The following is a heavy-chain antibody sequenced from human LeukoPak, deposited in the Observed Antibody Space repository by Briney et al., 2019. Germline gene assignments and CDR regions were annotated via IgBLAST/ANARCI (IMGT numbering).Heavy chain of an antibody. CDR3: ARDVNREDIVVVVAATNAFDI. CDR1: GFTFSSYA. V-gene: IGHV3-30-3*01. CDR2: ISYDGSNK. Sequence: GGSLRLSCAASGFTFSSYAMPWVRQAPGKGLEWVAVISYDGSNKYYADSVKGRFTISRDNSKNTLYLQMNSLRAEDTAVYYCARDVNREDIVVVVAATNAFDIWGQGTMVTVSS. D-gene: IGHD2-15*01. J-gene: IGHJ3*02.